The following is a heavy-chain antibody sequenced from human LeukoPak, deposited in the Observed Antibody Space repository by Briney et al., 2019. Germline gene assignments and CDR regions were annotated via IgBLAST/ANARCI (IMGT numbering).Heavy chain of an antibody. J-gene: IGHJ4*02. CDR2: IIPILGIA. CDR1: GYTFTGYY. V-gene: IGHV1-69*02. CDR3: ARAYSSSWYVDY. D-gene: IGHD6-13*01. Sequence: GASVKVSCKASGYTFTGYYMHWVRQAPGQGLEWMGRIIPILGIANYAQKFQGRVTITADKSTSTAYMELSSLRSEDTAVYYCARAYSSSWYVDYWGQGTLVTVSS.